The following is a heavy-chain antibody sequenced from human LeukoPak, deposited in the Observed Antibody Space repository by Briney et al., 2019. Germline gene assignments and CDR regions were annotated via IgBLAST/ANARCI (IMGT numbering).Heavy chain of an antibody. CDR3: ARWGRYCSGGSCYSRFDY. CDR2: INPNSGGT. Sequence: ASVKVSCKASGYTFTGYYMHWVRQAPGQGLEWMGWINPNSGGTNYAQKFQGRVTMTRDTSISTAYMELSRLRSDDTAVYYCARWGRYCSGGSCYSRFDYWGQGTLVTVSS. D-gene: IGHD2-15*01. J-gene: IGHJ4*02. CDR1: GYTFTGYY. V-gene: IGHV1-2*02.